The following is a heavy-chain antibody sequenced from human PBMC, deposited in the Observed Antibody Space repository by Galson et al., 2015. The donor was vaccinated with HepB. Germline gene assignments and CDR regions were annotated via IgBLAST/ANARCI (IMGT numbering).Heavy chain of an antibody. CDR3: ASFGGISGYYYEDY. J-gene: IGHJ4*02. V-gene: IGHV3-21*01. CDR2: ISSSSSYI. CDR1: GFTFSSYS. Sequence: CAASGFTFSSYSMNWVRQAPGKGLEWVSSISSSSSYIYYADSVKGRFTISRDNAKNSLYLQMNSLRAEDTAVYYCASFGGISGYYYEDYWGQGTLVTVSS. D-gene: IGHD3-22*01.